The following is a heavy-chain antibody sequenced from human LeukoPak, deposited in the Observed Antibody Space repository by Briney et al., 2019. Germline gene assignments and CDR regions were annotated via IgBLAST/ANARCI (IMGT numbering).Heavy chain of an antibody. Sequence: ASVKVSRKASGYTFTSYDINWVRQATGQGLEWMGWMNPISGNTGYAQKFQGRVTMTRNTSISTAYMELSSLRSEDTAVYYCARAPARFGGGRHYYYYMDVWGKGSTVTVSS. CDR2: MNPISGNT. CDR3: ARAPARFGGGRHYYYYMDV. V-gene: IGHV1-8*01. D-gene: IGHD3-16*01. J-gene: IGHJ6*03. CDR1: GYTFTSYD.